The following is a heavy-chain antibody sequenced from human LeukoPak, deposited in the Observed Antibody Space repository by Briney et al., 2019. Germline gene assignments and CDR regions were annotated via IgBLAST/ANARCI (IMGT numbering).Heavy chain of an antibody. CDR2: ISGSGRTT. V-gene: IGHV3-23*01. CDR1: GFTFSSYA. D-gene: IGHD3-10*01. CDR3: AKSPGSRSYPHYFDY. J-gene: IGHJ4*02. Sequence: GGSLRLSCAASGFTFSSYAMSWVRQAPGKGLEWVSGISGSGRTTYYADSVKGRFTISRDNSKDTLYLQMNSLRAEDTAVYYCAKSPGSRSYPHYFDYWGQGTLVTVSS.